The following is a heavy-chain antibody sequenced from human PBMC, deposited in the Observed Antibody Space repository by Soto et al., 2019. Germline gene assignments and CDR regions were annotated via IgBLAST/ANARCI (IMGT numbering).Heavy chain of an antibody. CDR3: ARDTYGVPDY. Sequence: GGSLRLSCAAPGFTFSSYAMHWVRQAPGKGLEWVAVISYDGSNKYYADSVKGRFTISRDNSKNTLYLQMNSLRAEDTAVYYCARDTYGVPDYWGQGTLVTVSS. CDR2: ISYDGSNK. CDR1: GFTFSSYA. J-gene: IGHJ4*02. V-gene: IGHV3-30-3*01. D-gene: IGHD4-17*01.